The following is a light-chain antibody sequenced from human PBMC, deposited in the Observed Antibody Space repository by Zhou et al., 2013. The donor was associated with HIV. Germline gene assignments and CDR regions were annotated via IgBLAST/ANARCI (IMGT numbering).Light chain of an antibody. V-gene: IGKV2-28*01. CDR1: QSLLHSNGYTY. Sequence: DIVMTQSPLSLPVTPGEPASISCRSSQSLLHSNGYTYLDWYLQKPGQSPQLLIYLGSNRASGVPDRFSGSGAGTDFTLKISRVEADDVGVYYCMQALQTPLTFGGGTKVEI. J-gene: IGKJ4*01. CDR2: LGS. CDR3: MQALQTPLT.